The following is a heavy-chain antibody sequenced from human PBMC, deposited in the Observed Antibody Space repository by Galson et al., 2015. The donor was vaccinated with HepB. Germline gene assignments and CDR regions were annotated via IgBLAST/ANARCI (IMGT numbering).Heavy chain of an antibody. CDR2: ISGSGDRA. CDR3: AKIITTDVHYWYGLDV. V-gene: IGHV3-23*01. J-gene: IGHJ6*02. CDR1: GFTFRNYH. D-gene: IGHD3-10*01. Sequence: SLRLSCAASGFTFRNYHMDWVRQAPGKGLESVSSISGSGDRAYYADSVKGRFTISRDNYKNTLYLQMDSLRADDTAVYYCAKIITTDVHYWYGLDVWGLGTAVTVS.